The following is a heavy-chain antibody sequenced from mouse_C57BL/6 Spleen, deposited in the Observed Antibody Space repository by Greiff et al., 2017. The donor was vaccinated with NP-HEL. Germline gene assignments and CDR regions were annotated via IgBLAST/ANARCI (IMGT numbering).Heavy chain of an antibody. D-gene: IGHD2-2*01. V-gene: IGHV5-17*01. J-gene: IGHJ4*01. Sequence: EVKVVESGGGLVKPGGSLKLSCAASGFTFSDYGMHWVRQAPEKGLEWVAYISSGSSTIYYADTVKGRFTISRDNAKNTLFLQMTSLRSEDTAMYYCARQDYGYPYYYAMDYWGQGTSVTVSS. CDR1: GFTFSDYG. CDR2: ISSGSSTI. CDR3: ARQDYGYPYYYAMDY.